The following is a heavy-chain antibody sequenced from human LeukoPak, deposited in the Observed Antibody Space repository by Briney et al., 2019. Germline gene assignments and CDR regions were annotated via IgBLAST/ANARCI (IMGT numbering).Heavy chain of an antibody. CDR2: IYYSGST. J-gene: IGHJ4*02. CDR3: ARGVSGPHYYDSSGYFL. D-gene: IGHD3-22*01. CDR1: GGSISSYY. V-gene: IGHV4-39*01. Sequence: SETLSLTCTVSGGSISSYYWGWIRQPPGKGLEWIGSIYYSGSTYYNPSLKSRVTISVDTSKNQFSLKLSSVTAADTAVYYCARGVSGPHYYDSSGYFLWGQGTLVTVSS.